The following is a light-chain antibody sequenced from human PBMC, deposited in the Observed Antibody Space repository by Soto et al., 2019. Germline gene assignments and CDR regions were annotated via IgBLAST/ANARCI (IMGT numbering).Light chain of an antibody. Sequence: IVLSQAPGTLPWLKGERTTHSCRASQSVSSNFLDWYQQKPGQAPRLLIYGASSRATGIPDRFSGSGSGTDFTLTISRLEPEDFAVYYCQQYDASPWTFGQGTKV. V-gene: IGKV3-20*01. CDR1: QSVSSNF. CDR2: GAS. J-gene: IGKJ1*01. CDR3: QQYDASPWT.